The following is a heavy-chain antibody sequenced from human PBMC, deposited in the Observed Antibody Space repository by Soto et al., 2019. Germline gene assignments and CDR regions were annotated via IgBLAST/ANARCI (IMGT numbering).Heavy chain of an antibody. J-gene: IGHJ5*02. CDR1: GYTFTRYL. CDR3: ARQGGFGEFDP. V-gene: IGHV1-18*04. Sequence: QVQLVQSGGEVKKPGASVKVSCKASGYTFTRYLITWVRQAPGQGLEWMGWISGYNGNTNYAQMLQGRVTMTTDTSTSTAYMERRSVRSADTAVYYCARQGGFGEFDPWGQGTLVTVSS. CDR2: ISGYNGNT. D-gene: IGHD3-10*01.